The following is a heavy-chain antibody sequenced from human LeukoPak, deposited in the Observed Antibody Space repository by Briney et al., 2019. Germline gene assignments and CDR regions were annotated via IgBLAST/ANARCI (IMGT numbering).Heavy chain of an antibody. V-gene: IGHV4-59*01. CDR2: IYYSGST. CDR1: GGCISSYY. CDR3: ARISGYSSSWSIDY. J-gene: IGHJ4*02. D-gene: IGHD6-13*01. Sequence: SETLSLTCTVSGGCISSYYWSWIRQPPGKGLEWIGYIYYSGSTNYNPSLKSRVTISVDTSKNQFSLKLSSVTAADTAVYYCARISGYSSSWSIDYWGQGTLVTVSS.